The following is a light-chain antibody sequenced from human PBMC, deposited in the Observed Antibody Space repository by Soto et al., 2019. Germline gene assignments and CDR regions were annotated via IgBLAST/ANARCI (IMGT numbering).Light chain of an antibody. J-gene: IGLJ2*01. CDR3: QSQDSSLSGSKVV. CDR2: GNS. Sequence: QSVLTQPPSVSGAPGQRVIISCTGSSSNIGAGYDVHWHQQLPGTAPKLLIYGNSNRPSGVPDRFSGSKSGATASLAIKGLQAEEEGNYYCQSQDSSLSGSKVVFGGGTKLTVL. V-gene: IGLV1-40*01. CDR1: SSNIGAGYD.